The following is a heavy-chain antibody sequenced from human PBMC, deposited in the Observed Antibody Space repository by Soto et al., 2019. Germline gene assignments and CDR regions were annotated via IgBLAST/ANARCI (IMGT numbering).Heavy chain of an antibody. V-gene: IGHV3-48*02. J-gene: IGHJ6*02. CDR3: ARGPQYYDILTGFGMDV. CDR2: ISSSSSTI. CDR1: GFTFSSYS. D-gene: IGHD3-9*01. Sequence: PGGSLRLSCAASGFTFSSYSMNWVRQAPGKGLEWVSYISSSSSTIYYADSVKGRFTISRDNAKNSLYLQMNSMRDEDTAVYYCARGPQYYDILTGFGMDVWGQGTTVTVSS.